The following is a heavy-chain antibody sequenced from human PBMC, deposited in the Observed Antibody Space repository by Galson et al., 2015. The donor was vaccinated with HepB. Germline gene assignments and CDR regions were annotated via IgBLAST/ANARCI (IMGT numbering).Heavy chain of an antibody. D-gene: IGHD2-2*01. J-gene: IGHJ5*02. CDR3: ARGRDCSGTSCSWDR. CDR2: ISYGGTK. Sequence: SLRLSCAGSGVSFSSHAMSWVRQAPGKGLEWVSTISYGGTKYYADSVKGRFSISRDRSKNTLSLQMSSLRSEDTAIYYCARGRDCSGTSCSWDRWGQGSLVTVSS. CDR1: GVSFSSHA. V-gene: IGHV3-23*01.